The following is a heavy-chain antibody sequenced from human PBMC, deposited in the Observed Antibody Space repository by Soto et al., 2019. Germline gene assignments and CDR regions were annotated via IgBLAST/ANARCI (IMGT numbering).Heavy chain of an antibody. CDR2: INTNSGDT. Sequence: ASVTVSCKASGYTFTDYHIHWVRQAPGQGLEWMGWINTNSGDTNYAQKFQGWVTMTRDTSINTAYVQLSRLTSDDTAVYYCARWVGASNWFDPWGQGTLVTVSS. CDR1: GYTFTDYH. J-gene: IGHJ5*02. V-gene: IGHV1-2*04. CDR3: ARWVGASNWFDP. D-gene: IGHD1-26*01.